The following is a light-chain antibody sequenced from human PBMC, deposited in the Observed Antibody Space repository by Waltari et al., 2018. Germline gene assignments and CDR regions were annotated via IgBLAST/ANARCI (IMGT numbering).Light chain of an antibody. J-gene: IGKJ2*01. Sequence: DIQMTQYPHSLSASIGDRVTIPCRASQTISTYLNWYQHKPGSPPQLLIYGTSNLQTGVSSRFSGSKSGTDFTLTISSLQPEDCATYYCQQTFSMPQTFGQGTKLEIK. CDR3: QQTFSMPQT. V-gene: IGKV1-39*01. CDR1: QTISTY. CDR2: GTS.